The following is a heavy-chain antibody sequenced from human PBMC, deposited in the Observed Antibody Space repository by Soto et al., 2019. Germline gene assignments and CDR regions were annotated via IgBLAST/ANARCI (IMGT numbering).Heavy chain of an antibody. J-gene: IGHJ4*02. Sequence: TSETLSLTCAVSGGSISSGGYSWSWIRQPPGKGLEWIGYIYHSGSTYYNPSLKSRVTISVDRSKNQFSLKLSSVTAADTAVYYCARATGYSYGDFDYWGQGTLVTVSS. CDR1: GGSISSGGYS. CDR2: IYHSGST. D-gene: IGHD5-18*01. V-gene: IGHV4-30-2*01. CDR3: ARATGYSYGDFDY.